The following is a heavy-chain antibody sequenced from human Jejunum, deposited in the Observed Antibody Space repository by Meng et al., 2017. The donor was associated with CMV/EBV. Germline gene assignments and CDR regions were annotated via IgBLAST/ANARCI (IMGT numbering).Heavy chain of an antibody. V-gene: IGHV3-23*01. CDR2: ITYNGGIP. J-gene: IGHJ4*02. CDR1: GFPFSHSA. D-gene: IGHD4-17*01. CDR3: AQSPRSTTVTPPDN. Sequence: ASGFPFSHSAMNWVRQAPGKGLEWVSIITYNGGIPYYADSVKGRFTISRDNSKNTLYLQMMSLRAEDTAVYYCAQSPRSTTVTPPDNWGQGALVTVSS.